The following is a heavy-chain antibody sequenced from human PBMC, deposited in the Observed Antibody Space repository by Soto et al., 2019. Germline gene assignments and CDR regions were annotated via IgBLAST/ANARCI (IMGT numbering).Heavy chain of an antibody. V-gene: IGHV4-31*03. Sequence: SETLSLTCTVSGVSISSGTYSWSWIRQHPGEGLEWIGYISYSGRTYYNPSLKSRVIISVDTSKNQFSLKLNSVTAADTALYYCARDPGEWGQGTLVTVSS. CDR2: ISYSGRT. CDR3: ARDPGE. J-gene: IGHJ4*02. CDR1: GVSISSGTYS. D-gene: IGHD2-21*01.